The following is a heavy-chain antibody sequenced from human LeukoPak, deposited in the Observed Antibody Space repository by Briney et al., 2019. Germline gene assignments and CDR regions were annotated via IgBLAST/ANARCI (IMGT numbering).Heavy chain of an antibody. D-gene: IGHD3-22*01. Sequence: PGGSLSLSCAASGFTFSSYAMHWVRQAPGKGLEWVAVISYDGSNKYYADSVKGRFTISRDNSKNTLYLQMNSLRAEDTAVYYCARGGYDAFDIWGQGTMVTVSS. CDR3: ARGGYDAFDI. CDR1: GFTFSSYA. J-gene: IGHJ3*02. V-gene: IGHV3-30-3*01. CDR2: ISYDGSNK.